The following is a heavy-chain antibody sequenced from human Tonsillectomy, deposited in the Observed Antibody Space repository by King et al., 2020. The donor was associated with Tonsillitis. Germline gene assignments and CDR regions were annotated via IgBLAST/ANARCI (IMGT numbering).Heavy chain of an antibody. CDR2: ISYDGSNG. CDR3: ANKSPGTAAAGPDY. V-gene: IGHV3-30*18. J-gene: IGHJ4*02. Sequence: VQLVESGGGVVQPGRSLRRSCAASGFTFSRYGMHWVRQAPGKGLEGVAAISYDGSNGNSADSVKGRFTISRENSKNTLYLQVNSLSAEDTAMYYCANKSPGTAAAGPDYWGQGTLVTVSS. CDR1: GFTFSRYG. D-gene: IGHD6-13*01.